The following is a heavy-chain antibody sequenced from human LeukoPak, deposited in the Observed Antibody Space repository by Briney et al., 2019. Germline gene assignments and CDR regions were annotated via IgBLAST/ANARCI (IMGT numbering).Heavy chain of an antibody. V-gene: IGHV4-34*01. CDR2: INHSGST. D-gene: IGHD2-21*01. CDR1: GGPFSGYY. J-gene: IGHJ3*02. CDR3: ARPRLWWSAYGGAFDI. Sequence: SETLSLTCAVYGGPFSGYYWSWIRQPPGKGLEWIGEINHSGSTNYNPSLKSRVTISVDTSKNQFSLKLSSVTAADTAVYYCARPRLWWSAYGGAFDIWGQGTMVTVSS.